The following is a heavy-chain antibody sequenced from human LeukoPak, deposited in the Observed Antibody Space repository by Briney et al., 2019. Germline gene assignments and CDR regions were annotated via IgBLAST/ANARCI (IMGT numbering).Heavy chain of an antibody. Sequence: ASVKVSCKASGYTFTSYDINWVRQATGQGLEWMGIINPSGGSTSYAQKFQGRVTMTRDTSTSTVYMELSSLRSDDTAVYYCAGSPEVWLLDYWGQGTLVTVSS. J-gene: IGHJ4*02. CDR1: GYTFTSYD. V-gene: IGHV1-46*01. D-gene: IGHD5-12*01. CDR3: AGSPEVWLLDY. CDR2: INPSGGST.